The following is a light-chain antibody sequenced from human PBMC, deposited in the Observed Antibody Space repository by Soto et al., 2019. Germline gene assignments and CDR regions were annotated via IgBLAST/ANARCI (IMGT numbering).Light chain of an antibody. CDR1: QSIGAW. CDR3: QQYDSYSPRT. V-gene: IGKV1-5*01. CDR2: DTS. J-gene: IGKJ1*01. Sequence: DVQLTQSPSTLSASVGDRVTITCRVSQSIGAWLAWYQQKPGKAPKLLIYDTSTLESWVPSRFSGSGSETDFPLTINNLHPDDFATYYCQQYDSYSPRTFGQGTKVEIK.